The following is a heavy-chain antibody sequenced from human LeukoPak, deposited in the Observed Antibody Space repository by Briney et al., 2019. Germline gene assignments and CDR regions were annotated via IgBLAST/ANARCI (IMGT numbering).Heavy chain of an antibody. CDR2: IYYSGST. D-gene: IGHD2-15*01. CDR3: ARDQGYCSGGSCALDY. V-gene: IGHV4-59*01. Sequence: SETLSLTCTVSGGSISGYYWSWIRQPPGKGLEWIGYIYYSGSTNYNPSLKSRVTISVDTSKNQFSLKLSSVTAADTAVYYCARDQGYCSGGSCALDYWGQGTLVTVSS. J-gene: IGHJ4*02. CDR1: GGSISGYY.